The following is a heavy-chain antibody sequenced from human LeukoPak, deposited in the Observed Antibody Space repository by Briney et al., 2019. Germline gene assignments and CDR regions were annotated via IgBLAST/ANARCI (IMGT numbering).Heavy chain of an antibody. CDR1: GGSISSGGYY. CDR3: ARDGGSQPNFAY. D-gene: IGHD4-23*01. CDR2: IYHSGST. Sequence: SQTLSLTCTVSGGSISSGGYYWSWIRQPPGKGLEWIGYIYHSGSTYYNPSLKSRVTISVDRSKNQFSLKLSSVTAADTAVYYCARDGGSQPNFAYWGQGTLVTVSS. V-gene: IGHV4-30-2*01. J-gene: IGHJ4*02.